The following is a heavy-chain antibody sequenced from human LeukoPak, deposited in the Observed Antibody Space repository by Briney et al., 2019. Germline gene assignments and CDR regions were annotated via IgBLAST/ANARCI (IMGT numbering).Heavy chain of an antibody. J-gene: IGHJ4*02. D-gene: IGHD1-26*01. V-gene: IGHV4-4*02. Sequence: SETLSLTCAVSGGSISSSNWWSWVRQPPGKGLEWIGEIYHSGSTNYNPSIKSRVTISVDKSKNQFSLKLSAVTAADTAVYYCARNSGSYSFDYWGQGTLVTVSS. CDR1: GGSISSSNW. CDR2: IYHSGST. CDR3: ARNSGSYSFDY.